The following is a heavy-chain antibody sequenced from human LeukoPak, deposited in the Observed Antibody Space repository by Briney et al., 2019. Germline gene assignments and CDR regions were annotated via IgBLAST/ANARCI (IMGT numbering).Heavy chain of an antibody. CDR2: ISYDGSNK. J-gene: IGHJ3*02. CDR3: AKDRGSSGYAFDI. CDR1: GFTFSSYG. Sequence: GGSLRLSCAASGFTFSSYGMHWVRQAPGKGLEWVAVISYDGSNKYYADPVKGRFTISRDNSKNTLYLQMNSLRAEDTAVYYCAKDRGSSGYAFDIWGQGTMVTVSS. V-gene: IGHV3-30*18. D-gene: IGHD3-22*01.